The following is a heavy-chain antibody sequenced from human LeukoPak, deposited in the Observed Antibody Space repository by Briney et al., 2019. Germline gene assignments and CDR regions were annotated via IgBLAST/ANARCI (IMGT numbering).Heavy chain of an antibody. CDR3: AKVAAWTCFDS. V-gene: IGHV3-23*05. CDR1: EITFSSSA. J-gene: IGHJ4*02. D-gene: IGHD3/OR15-3a*01. CDR2: IDSSGKTT. Sequence: GGPLRLSCAASEITFSSSAMSGGGQLPGKGLECVSFIDSSGKTTYYADSVKGRFAISRDNSKNTLYLQLTSLRVDDTAVYYCAKVAAWTCFDSWGQGTLVTVSS.